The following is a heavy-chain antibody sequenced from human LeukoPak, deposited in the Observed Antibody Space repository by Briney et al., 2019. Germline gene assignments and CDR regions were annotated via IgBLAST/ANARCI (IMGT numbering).Heavy chain of an antibody. CDR3: ARDLGFLEWLLYNY. D-gene: IGHD3-3*01. Sequence: SVKVSCKASGGTFSSYTISWVRQAPGQGLEWMGRIIPILGIANYAQKFQGRVTITADKSTSTAYMELSSLRSDDTAVYYCARDLGFLEWLLYNYWGQGTLVTVSS. J-gene: IGHJ4*02. CDR1: GGTFSSYT. V-gene: IGHV1-69*04. CDR2: IIPILGIA.